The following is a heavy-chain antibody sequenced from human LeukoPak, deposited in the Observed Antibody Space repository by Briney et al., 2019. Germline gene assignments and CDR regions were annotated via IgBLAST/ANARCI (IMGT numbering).Heavy chain of an antibody. CDR3: ARDQLGMGENDAFDI. CDR1: SGSISNKSYY. J-gene: IGHJ3*02. V-gene: IGHV4-39*07. CDR2: IYYSGST. Sequence: SETLSLICTVSSGSISNKSYYWGWIRQPPGKGLEWIGTIYYSGSTYYNPSLKSRVTISVDTSKNQFSLKLSSVIAADTAVYYCARDQLGMGENDAFDIWGQGTMVTVSS. D-gene: IGHD7-27*01.